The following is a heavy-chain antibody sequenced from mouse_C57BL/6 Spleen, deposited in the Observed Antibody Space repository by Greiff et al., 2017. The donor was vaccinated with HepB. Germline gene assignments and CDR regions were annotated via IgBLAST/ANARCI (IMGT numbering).Heavy chain of an antibody. V-gene: IGHV5-17*01. D-gene: IGHD2-1*01. CDR3: AKGGYGNYFDY. Sequence: VQLKESGGGLVKPGGSLKLSCAASGFTFSDYGMHWVRQAPEKGLEWVAYISSGSSTIYYADTVKGRFTISRDNAKNTLFLQMTSLRSEDTAMYYCAKGGYGNYFDYWGQGTTLTVSS. J-gene: IGHJ2*01. CDR1: GFTFSDYG. CDR2: ISSGSSTI.